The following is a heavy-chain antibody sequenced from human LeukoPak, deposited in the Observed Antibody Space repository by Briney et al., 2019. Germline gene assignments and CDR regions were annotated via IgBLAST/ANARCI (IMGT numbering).Heavy chain of an antibody. CDR1: GFTFSSYS. J-gene: IGHJ4*02. CDR2: ISSSSSYI. CDR3: ARMAADCSTASCPLG. V-gene: IGHV3-21*01. Sequence: GGSLRLSCAASGFTFSSYSMNWVRQAPGKGLEWVSSISSSSSYIYYADSVKGRFTISRDNAKNSLYLQMNSLRDEDTAVYYCARMAADCSTASCPLGWGQGTLVTVSS. D-gene: IGHD2-2*01.